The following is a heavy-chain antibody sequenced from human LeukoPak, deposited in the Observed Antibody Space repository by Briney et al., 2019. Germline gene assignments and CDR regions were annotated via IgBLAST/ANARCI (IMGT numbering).Heavy chain of an antibody. CDR3: AREGRRDGYLIRFDY. J-gene: IGHJ4*02. Sequence: ASVKVSCKASGYTFTSYGISWVRQAPGQGLEWMGWISAYNGNTNYAQKLQGRVTMTTDTSTSTAYMELRSLRSDDTAVYYCAREGRRDGYLIRFDYWSQGTLVTVSS. CDR2: ISAYNGNT. CDR1: GYTFTSYG. V-gene: IGHV1-18*01. D-gene: IGHD5-24*01.